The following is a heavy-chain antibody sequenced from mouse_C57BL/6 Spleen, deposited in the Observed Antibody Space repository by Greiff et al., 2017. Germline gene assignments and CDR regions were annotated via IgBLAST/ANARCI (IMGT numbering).Heavy chain of an antibody. V-gene: IGHV1-61*01. CDR1: GYTFTSYW. CDR2: IYPSDSET. CDR3: ARGGFFDY. Sequence: QVQLKQPGAELVRPGSSVKLSCKASGYTFTSYWMDWVKQRPGQGLEWIGNIYPSDSETHYTQKFKDKATLTVDKSSSTAYMQLSSLTSEDSAVYYCARGGFFDYWGQGTTLTVSS. J-gene: IGHJ2*01.